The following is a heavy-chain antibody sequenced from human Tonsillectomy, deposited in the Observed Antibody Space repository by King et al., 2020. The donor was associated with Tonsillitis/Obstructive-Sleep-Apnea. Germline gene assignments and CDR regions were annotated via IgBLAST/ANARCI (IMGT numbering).Heavy chain of an antibody. Sequence: QLVQSGAEVKKPGASVKVSCKASGYTFNTNTITWVRQAPGQGLEWMGWISGYNDNIVYAQKFQGRVTMTIDKSTSTAYMELRSLRSDDTAVYYCASPLSPQYDYSQTGFDYWGQGTLVTVSP. CDR1: GYTFNTNT. V-gene: IGHV1-18*01. J-gene: IGHJ4*02. CDR2: ISGYNDNI. D-gene: IGHD4-11*01. CDR3: ASPLSPQYDYSQTGFDY.